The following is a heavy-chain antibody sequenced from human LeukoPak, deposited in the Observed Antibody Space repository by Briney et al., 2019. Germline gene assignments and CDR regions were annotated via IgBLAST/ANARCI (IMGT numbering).Heavy chain of an antibody. J-gene: IGHJ1*01. CDR1: GFTFSDYW. D-gene: IGHD6-13*01. Sequence: PGGSLRLSCAASGFTFSDYWMSWVRQAPGNGLEWVANIKGDGSEKYYVDSVKGRFTISRDNAKNSLYLQMNSLRAEDTAVYYCATLEGYSSSWYNYFQHWGQGTLVTVSS. V-gene: IGHV3-7*01. CDR2: IKGDGSEK. CDR3: ATLEGYSSSWYNYFQH.